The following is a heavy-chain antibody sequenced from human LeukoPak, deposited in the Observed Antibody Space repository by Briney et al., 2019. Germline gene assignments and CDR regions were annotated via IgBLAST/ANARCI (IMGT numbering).Heavy chain of an antibody. D-gene: IGHD6-19*01. CDR1: GFIFNNYA. CDR2: ISWNSGTI. J-gene: IGHJ4*02. CDR3: AKDNRRHYTSGPNPDSLQ. V-gene: IGHV3-9*01. Sequence: QSGGSLRLSCAGSGFIFNNYAMHWVRQPPGKGLEWVSGISWNSGTIDYADSVRGRFTISRDNAKNSLYLQMDSLRVEDTAFYYCAKDNRRHYTSGPNPDSLQWGQGAPVTVSS.